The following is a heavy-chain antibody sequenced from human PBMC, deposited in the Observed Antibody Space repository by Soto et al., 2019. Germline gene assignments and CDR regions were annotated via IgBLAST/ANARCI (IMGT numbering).Heavy chain of an antibody. CDR1: GFTFSSYA. Sequence: GGSLRLSCSASGFTFSSYAMHWVRQAPGKGLEYVSAISSNGGSTYYADSVKGRFTISRDNSKNTLYLQMSSLRAEDTAVYYCVKSAGYSSGWSFYDAFDIWGQGTMVTVSS. D-gene: IGHD6-19*01. V-gene: IGHV3-64D*08. J-gene: IGHJ3*02. CDR2: ISSNGGST. CDR3: VKSAGYSSGWSFYDAFDI.